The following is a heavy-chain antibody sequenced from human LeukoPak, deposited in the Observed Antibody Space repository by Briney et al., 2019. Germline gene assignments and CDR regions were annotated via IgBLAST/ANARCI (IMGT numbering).Heavy chain of an antibody. D-gene: IGHD2-2*01. CDR1: GGTFSSYA. Sequence: SVKVSCKASGGTFSSYAISWVRQAPGQGLEWMGGIIPIFGTANYAQKFQGRVTITADESTSTAYMELSSLRSEDTAVYYCARAPEGYCGRTSCYDPGPFDPWGQGTLLTVSS. CDR3: ARAPEGYCGRTSCYDPGPFDP. V-gene: IGHV1-69*01. CDR2: IIPIFGTA. J-gene: IGHJ5*02.